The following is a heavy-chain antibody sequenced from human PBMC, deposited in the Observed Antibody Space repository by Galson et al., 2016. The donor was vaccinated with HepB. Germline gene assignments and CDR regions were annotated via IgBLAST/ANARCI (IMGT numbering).Heavy chain of an antibody. CDR2: IYPSDSDT. Sequence: QSGAEVKKPGESLTISCKGSGYTFAGYWIGWVRQMPGKGLQWIGIIYPSDSDTRYSPSFQGQVTLSADTSINTAYLQWHSLRASDTAMYYCARQTSSGWSSDPLEIWGQGTMVTVSS. D-gene: IGHD6-19*01. CDR3: ARQTSSGWSSDPLEI. J-gene: IGHJ3*02. V-gene: IGHV5-51*01. CDR1: GYTFAGYW.